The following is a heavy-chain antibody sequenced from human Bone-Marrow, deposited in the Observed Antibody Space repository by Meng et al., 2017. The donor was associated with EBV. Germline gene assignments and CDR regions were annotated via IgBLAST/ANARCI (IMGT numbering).Heavy chain of an antibody. CDR1: GGSFSGYY. J-gene: IGHJ5*02. V-gene: IGHV4-34*01. Sequence: QGQRQQWGAGLLKPSETLSLTCAVYGGSFSGYYWSWIRQPPGKGLEWIGEINHSGSTNYNPSLKSRVTISVDTSKNQFSLKLSSVTAADTAVYYRARRSITIFGVVTRYNWFDPWGQGTLVTVSS. D-gene: IGHD3-3*01. CDR3: ARRSITIFGVVTRYNWFDP. CDR2: INHSGST.